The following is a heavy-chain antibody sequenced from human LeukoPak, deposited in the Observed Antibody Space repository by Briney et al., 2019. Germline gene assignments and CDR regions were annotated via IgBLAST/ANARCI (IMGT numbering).Heavy chain of an antibody. Sequence: PVGTLRLSCAASGFTFSNYAMHWVRQAPGKGLEYVSAISSDGRSTSYANPVKGRFTISRDNSKNTLYLQMNSLRAEGTALYYCAKDQAPMDSGTYGFDYWGQGTLVTVSS. V-gene: IGHV3-64*01. D-gene: IGHD1-26*01. CDR1: GFTFSNYA. J-gene: IGHJ4*02. CDR2: ISSDGRST. CDR3: AKDQAPMDSGTYGFDY.